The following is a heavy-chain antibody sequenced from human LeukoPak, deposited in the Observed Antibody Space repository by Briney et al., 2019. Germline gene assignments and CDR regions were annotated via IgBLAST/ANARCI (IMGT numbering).Heavy chain of an antibody. D-gene: IGHD2-15*01. J-gene: IGHJ4*02. Sequence: HAGGSLRLSCAASGFTFSSHWMHWVRHTPGKGLVWVSRINTDESKINHADSVKGRFTISRDNAKNMLYLQMNSPRAEDTAVYYCARGGLFKYFFDYWGQGTPVTVSS. CDR1: GFTFSSHW. CDR2: INTDESKI. CDR3: ARGGLFKYFFDY. V-gene: IGHV3-74*01.